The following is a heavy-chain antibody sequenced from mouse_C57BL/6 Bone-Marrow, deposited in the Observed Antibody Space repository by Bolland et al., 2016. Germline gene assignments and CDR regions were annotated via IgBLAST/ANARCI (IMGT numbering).Heavy chain of an antibody. V-gene: IGHV7-1*01. D-gene: IGHD1-2*01. Sequence: YTTEYSASVKGRFIVSRDTSQSILYLQMNALRAEDTAIYYCARDAFLRHFDYWGQGTLV. CDR2: YTT. J-gene: IGHJ3*01. CDR3: ARDAFLRHFDY.